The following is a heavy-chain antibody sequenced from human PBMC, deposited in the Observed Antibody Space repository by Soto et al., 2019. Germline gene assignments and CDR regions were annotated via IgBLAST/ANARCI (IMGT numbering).Heavy chain of an antibody. D-gene: IGHD2-15*01. J-gene: IGHJ6*02. CDR1: GYSVSSSDYY. CDR3: APLSVSLSGPYGIHV. CDR2: MLYSGLT. V-gene: IGHV4-39*01. Sequence: SETLSLTCSVPGYSVSSSDYYWAWIRQPPGKGLEWIGSMLYSGLTYYNPSLKSSVTLSVDTSKNQFSVRLNSVTASDTAVYYCAPLSVSLSGPYGIHVWGQGTTVTVSS.